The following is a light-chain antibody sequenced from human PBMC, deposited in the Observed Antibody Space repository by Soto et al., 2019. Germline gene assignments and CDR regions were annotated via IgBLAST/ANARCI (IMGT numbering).Light chain of an antibody. V-gene: IGLV2-14*01. CDR3: SSFTTANTVV. CDR2: EVN. CDR1: RSDIGSYNY. J-gene: IGLJ2*01. Sequence: QSVLTQPASVSGSPRQSITISCTGSRSDIGSYNYVSWYQHHPGEAPRLIIYEVNNRPSGVSNRFSGSKSGNTASLTISGLQAQDEADYFCSSFTTANTVVFGGGTKLTVL.